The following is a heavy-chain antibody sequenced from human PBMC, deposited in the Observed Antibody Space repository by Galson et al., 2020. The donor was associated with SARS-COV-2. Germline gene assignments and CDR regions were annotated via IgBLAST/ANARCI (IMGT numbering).Heavy chain of an antibody. CDR1: GFTFSNAL. V-gene: IGHV3-15*01. CDR3: TTDPDTSMFFQYHYGMDV. Sequence: GESLKISCVASGFTFSNALMSWVRRAPGKGLEWIGRIRSKADIGTTEYAAAVKGRFTISRDDSKNTLFLQMSNLKTEDTAVYYCTTDPDTSMFFQYHYGMDVWGQGTTVTVSS. CDR2: IRSKADIGTT. D-gene: IGHD3-10*02. J-gene: IGHJ6*02.